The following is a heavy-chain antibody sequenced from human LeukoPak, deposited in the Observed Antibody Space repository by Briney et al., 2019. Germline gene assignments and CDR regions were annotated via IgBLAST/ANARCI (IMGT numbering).Heavy chain of an antibody. CDR2: IYHSGST. CDR1: GGSFSGYH. J-gene: IGHJ4*02. Sequence: SETLSLTCAVYGGSFSGYHWSWIRQPPGKGLEWIGEIYHSGSTNYNPSLKSRVTISVDTSKNQFSLKLSSVTAADTAVYYCARFTIFGVVPYYFDYWGQGTLVTVSS. V-gene: IGHV4-34*01. CDR3: ARFTIFGVVPYYFDY. D-gene: IGHD3-3*01.